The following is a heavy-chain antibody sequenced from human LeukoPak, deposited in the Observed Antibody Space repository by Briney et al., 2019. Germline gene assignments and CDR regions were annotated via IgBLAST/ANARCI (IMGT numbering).Heavy chain of an antibody. D-gene: IGHD4-23*01. Sequence: PGGSLRLSCAASGFTFSSYWMHWVRQAPGKGLVWVSRINSDGSSTTYADSVKGRFTISRDNAKNTPYLQMNSLRAEDTAVYYCANSYGGNTNFGYWGQGTLVTVSS. J-gene: IGHJ4*02. CDR3: ANSYGGNTNFGY. V-gene: IGHV3-74*01. CDR1: GFTFSSYW. CDR2: INSDGSST.